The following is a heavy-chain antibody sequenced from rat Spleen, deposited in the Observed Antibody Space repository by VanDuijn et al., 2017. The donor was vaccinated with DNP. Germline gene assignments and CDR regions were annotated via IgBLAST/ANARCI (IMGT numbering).Heavy chain of an antibody. D-gene: IGHD1-10*01. CDR3: ATRVHNNYWYFDF. J-gene: IGHJ1*01. V-gene: IGHV5-25*01. Sequence: EVQLVESGGGLVQPGRSLKLSCAASGFTFSDYYMAWVRQAPTKGLEWVASITNSGGSTYYRDSVKGRFTISRDNAKSTLYLQMDSLRSEDTATYYCATRVHNNYWYFDFWGPGTMVTVSS. CDR2: ITNSGGST. CDR1: GFTFSDYY.